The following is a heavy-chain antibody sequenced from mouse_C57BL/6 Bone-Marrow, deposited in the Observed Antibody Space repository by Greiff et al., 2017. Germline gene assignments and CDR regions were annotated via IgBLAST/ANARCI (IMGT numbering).Heavy chain of an antibody. CDR3: ARARYYGSLFDY. J-gene: IGHJ2*01. V-gene: IGHV7-1*01. Sequence: EVKLVESGGGLVQSGRSLRLSCATSGFTFSDFYMEWVRQAPGKGLEWIAASRNKANDYTTEYSLSVKGQFIVSRDTSQSILYLQMIALRAEDTAIYCCARARYYGSLFDYWGQGTTLTVSA. CDR2: SRNKANDYTT. CDR1: GFTFSDFY. D-gene: IGHD1-1*01.